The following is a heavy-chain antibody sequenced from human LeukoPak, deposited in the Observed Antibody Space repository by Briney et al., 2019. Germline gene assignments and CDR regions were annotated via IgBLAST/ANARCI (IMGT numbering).Heavy chain of an antibody. D-gene: IGHD3-10*01. J-gene: IGHJ5*02. CDR3: ARGVITMVRGVIAGNWFDP. CDR2: INHSGST. CDR1: GGSFSGYY. Sequence: SETLSLTCAVYGGSFSGYYWSWIRQPPGKGLEWIGEINHSGSTNYNPSLKSRVTISVDTSKNQFSLKLSSVTAADTAVYYCARGVITMVRGVIAGNWFDPWGQGTLVTVSS. V-gene: IGHV4-34*01.